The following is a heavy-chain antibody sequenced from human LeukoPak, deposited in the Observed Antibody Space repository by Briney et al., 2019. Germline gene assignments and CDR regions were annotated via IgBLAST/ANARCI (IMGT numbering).Heavy chain of an antibody. J-gene: IGHJ5*02. Sequence: GDSLKISCQGSGYTFTDYWIAWVRQMPGKGLEWMGMIHPGDSDTRYSPSFQGQVTFFADKSISTAYVQWSSLRASDTAIYYCARQCCRGASPGFDPWGQGTQVTVSS. CDR1: GYTFTDYW. CDR2: IHPGDSDT. CDR3: ARQCCRGASPGFDP. V-gene: IGHV5-51*01. D-gene: IGHD3-10*01.